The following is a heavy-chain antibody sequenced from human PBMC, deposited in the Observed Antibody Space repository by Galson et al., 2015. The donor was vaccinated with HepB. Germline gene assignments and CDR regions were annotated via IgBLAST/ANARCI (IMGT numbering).Heavy chain of an antibody. V-gene: IGHV3-23*01. D-gene: IGHD3-10*01. CDR2: IRGSGWST. CDR3: AKDQARSGSGPSLFDY. J-gene: IGHJ4*02. Sequence: SLRLSCAASGFLFNIYVMSWVRHTPDKGLEWVAAIRGSGWSTYYADSVKGRFTISRDNYKNMVYLQMNSLRAEDTAVYFCAKDQARSGSGPSLFDYWGQGTLVTVSS. CDR1: GFLFNIYV.